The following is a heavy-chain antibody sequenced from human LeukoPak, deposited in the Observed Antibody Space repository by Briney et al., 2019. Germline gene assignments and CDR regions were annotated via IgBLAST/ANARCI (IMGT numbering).Heavy chain of an antibody. CDR3: ARGDSPYYSDY. J-gene: IGHJ4*02. CDR2: IRYDGTDK. V-gene: IGHV3-30*02. Sequence: GGSLRLSCAASGFMFSNYGMHWVRQAPGKGLEWVAFIRYDGTDKNYLDSVKGRFTISRDNAKNSLYLQMNSLRAEDTAVYNCARGDSPYYSDYWGQGTLVTVSS. CDR1: GFMFSNYG. D-gene: IGHD2-21*01.